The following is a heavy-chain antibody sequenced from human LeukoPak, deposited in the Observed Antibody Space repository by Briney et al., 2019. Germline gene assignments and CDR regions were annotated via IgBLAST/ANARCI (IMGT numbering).Heavy chain of an antibody. CDR2: ISSSSSYI. Sequence: GGSLRLSCAASGFTFSSYSMNWVRQAPGKGLEWVSSISSSSSYIYYADSVKGRFTISRDKAKNSLYLQMNSLRAEDTAVYYCARGSAYDYVWGSYRYTIDYWGQGTLVTVSS. CDR3: ARGSAYDYVWGSYRYTIDY. V-gene: IGHV3-21*01. CDR1: GFTFSSYS. D-gene: IGHD3-16*02. J-gene: IGHJ4*02.